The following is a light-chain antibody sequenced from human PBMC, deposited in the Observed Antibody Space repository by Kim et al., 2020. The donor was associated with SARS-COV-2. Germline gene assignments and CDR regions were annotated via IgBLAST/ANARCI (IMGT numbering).Light chain of an antibody. V-gene: IGKV1-39*01. CDR3: QQSYTTPPLT. J-gene: IGKJ4*01. CDR2: VAS. Sequence: SVGDRVTITCRASQSIGVYLNWYQQKPGKAPNLLISVASSLRSGVPSRFSGSGSGTDFTLTISSLQPEDFATYFCQQSYTTPPLTFGEGTKVDIK. CDR1: QSIGVY.